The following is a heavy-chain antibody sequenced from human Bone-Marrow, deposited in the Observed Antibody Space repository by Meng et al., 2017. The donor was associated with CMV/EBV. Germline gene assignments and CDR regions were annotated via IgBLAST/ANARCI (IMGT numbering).Heavy chain of an antibody. CDR2: ISAYNGNT. CDR1: GYTFTSYG. V-gene: IGHV1-18*01. D-gene: IGHD3-3*01. Sequence: ASVKVSCKASGYTFTSYGISWVRQAPGQGLEWMGWISAYNGNTNYAQKLQGRVTMTTDTSTSTAYMELRSLRSDDTAVYYCARGSITIFGVVIPNWFAPWGQGTLVTVSS. J-gene: IGHJ5*02. CDR3: ARGSITIFGVVIPNWFAP.